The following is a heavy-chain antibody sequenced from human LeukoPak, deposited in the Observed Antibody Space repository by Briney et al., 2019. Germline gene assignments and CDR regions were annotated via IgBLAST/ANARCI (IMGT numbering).Heavy chain of an antibody. Sequence: SETLSLTCAVYGGSFSGYYWSWIRQPPGKGPEWIGEINHSGSTNYNPSLKSRVTISVDTSKNQFSLKLSSVTAADTAVYYCARAKLRYFDWSNWFDPWGQGTLVTVSS. CDR2: INHSGST. D-gene: IGHD3-9*01. CDR3: ARAKLRYFDWSNWFDP. J-gene: IGHJ5*02. CDR1: GGSFSGYY. V-gene: IGHV4-34*01.